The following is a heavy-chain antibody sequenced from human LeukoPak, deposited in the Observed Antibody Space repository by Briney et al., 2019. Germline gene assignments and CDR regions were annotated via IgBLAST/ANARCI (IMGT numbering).Heavy chain of an antibody. V-gene: IGHV3-66*01. CDR3: ARKGLRYFDWLSG. D-gene: IGHD3-9*01. J-gene: IGHJ1*01. CDR2: IYSGGST. Sequence: GGSLRLSCVASGFIFSDYYMTWIRQAPGKGLEWVSVIYSGGSTYYADSVKGRFIISRENSKNILYLQMNSLRAEDTAVYYCARKGLRYFDWLSGWGQGTLVTVSS. CDR1: GFIFSDYY.